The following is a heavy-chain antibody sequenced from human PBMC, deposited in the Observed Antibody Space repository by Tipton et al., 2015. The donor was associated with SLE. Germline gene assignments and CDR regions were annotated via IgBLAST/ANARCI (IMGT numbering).Heavy chain of an antibody. CDR1: GGSISSGGYY. Sequence: TLSLTCTVSGGSISSGGYYWSWIRQHPGKGLEWIGYIYYNGSTYYNPSLKSRVTISVDTSKNQFSLKLSSVTAADTAVYYCAREVHYYDSSGTLTGYWGQGTLVTVSS. CDR3: AREVHYYDSSGTLTGY. J-gene: IGHJ4*02. CDR2: IYYNGST. V-gene: IGHV4-31*03. D-gene: IGHD3-22*01.